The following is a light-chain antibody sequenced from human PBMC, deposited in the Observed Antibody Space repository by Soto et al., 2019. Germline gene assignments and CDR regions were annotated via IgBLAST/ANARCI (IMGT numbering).Light chain of an antibody. CDR3: SSSAGIEAWV. Sequence: QSALTQPPSASGSPGQSVTISCSGTSSDIGGYNYVSWYQQHPGKAPKLMIYEVNKRPSGVPDRFSGSKSGNTASLTVSGLQAEDEADYYCSSSAGIEAWVFGGGTKLTVL. J-gene: IGLJ2*01. CDR1: SSDIGGYNY. CDR2: EVN. V-gene: IGLV2-8*01.